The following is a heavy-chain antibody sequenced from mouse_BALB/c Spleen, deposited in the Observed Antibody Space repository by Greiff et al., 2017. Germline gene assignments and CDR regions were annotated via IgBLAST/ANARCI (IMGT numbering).Heavy chain of an antibody. CDR1: GFSLTSYG. CDR2: IWSGGST. D-gene: IGHD3-1*01. Sequence: VNVVESGPGLVQPSQSLSITCTVSGFSLTSYGVHWVRQSPGKGLEWLGVIWSGGSTDYNAAFISRLSISKDNSKSQVFFKMNSLQADDTAIYYCARNSGATGKYYFDYWGQGTTLTVSS. V-gene: IGHV2-4-1*01. J-gene: IGHJ2*01. CDR3: ARNSGATGKYYFDY.